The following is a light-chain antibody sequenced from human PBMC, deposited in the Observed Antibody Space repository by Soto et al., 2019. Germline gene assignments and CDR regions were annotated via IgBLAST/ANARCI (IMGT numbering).Light chain of an antibody. CDR2: DVA. Sequence: QSVLTQPAAVSDSPGQWITISCTGTSGDVGGSNVVSWYQQHPGKPPKLIIYDVANRPSGVSNRFSGSKSGSTASLIISRLQTEDEADYYCVSYTSSTTYVFGTGTKVTVL. CDR1: SGDVGGSNV. CDR3: VSYTSSTTYV. J-gene: IGLJ1*01. V-gene: IGLV2-14*03.